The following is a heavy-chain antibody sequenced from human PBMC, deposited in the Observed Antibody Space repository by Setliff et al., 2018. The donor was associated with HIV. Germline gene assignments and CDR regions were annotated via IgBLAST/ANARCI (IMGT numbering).Heavy chain of an antibody. CDR2: INHSGSA. CDR1: GGSFSGFY. CDR3: ARGLGYKGWFDP. J-gene: IGHJ5*02. V-gene: IGHV4-34*01. Sequence: SETLSLTCTVYGGSFSGFYWTWIRQPPGKGLEWIGEINHSGSAKSNPSLKSRVTTLVDTSKNQFSLKLTSVTAADTAIYYCARGLGYKGWFDPWGQGTLVTVSS. D-gene: IGHD1-20*01.